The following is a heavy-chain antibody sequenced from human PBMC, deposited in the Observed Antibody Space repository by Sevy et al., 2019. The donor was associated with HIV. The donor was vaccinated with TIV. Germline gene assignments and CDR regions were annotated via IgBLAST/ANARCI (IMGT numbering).Heavy chain of an antibody. CDR3: AGGGGGYCSSTSCHVDY. CDR2: IYHSGST. CDR1: GGSISSSNW. V-gene: IGHV4-4*02. Sequence: SETLSLTCTVSGGSISSSNWWNWVRQPPGKGLEWIGEIYHSGSTNRNPSLKRRVTISLDKSKNQFSLKLSSVTAADTAVYYWAGGGGGYCSSTSCHVDYWGQGTLVTVSS. D-gene: IGHD2-2*03. J-gene: IGHJ4*02.